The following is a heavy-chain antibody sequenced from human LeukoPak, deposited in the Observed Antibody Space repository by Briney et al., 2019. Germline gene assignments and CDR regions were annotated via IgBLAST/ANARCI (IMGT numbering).Heavy chain of an antibody. CDR1: GYTFTGYY. CDR2: INPNSGGT. D-gene: IGHD2-2*01. CDR3: ARLLVPAANYYYYYGMDV. Sequence: ASVNVSCTASGYTFTGYYMHWVRQAPGQGLEWMGWINPNSGGTNYAQKFQGRVTMTRDTSISTAYMELSRLRSDDTAVYYCARLLVPAANYYYYYGMDVWGQGTTVTVSS. J-gene: IGHJ6*02. V-gene: IGHV1-2*02.